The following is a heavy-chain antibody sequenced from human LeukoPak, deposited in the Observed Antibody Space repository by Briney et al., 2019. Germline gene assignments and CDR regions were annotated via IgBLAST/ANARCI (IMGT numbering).Heavy chain of an antibody. CDR2: IYYSGST. CDR3: ARSFYGDYSLTGL. Sequence: SETLSLTCTVSGGSISSYYWSWIRQPPGKGLEWIGYIYYSGSTNYNPSLKSRVTISVDTSKNQFSLKLSSVTAADTAVYYCARSFYGDYSLTGLWGQGTLVTVSS. D-gene: IGHD4-17*01. V-gene: IGHV4-59*08. CDR1: GGSISSYY. J-gene: IGHJ4*02.